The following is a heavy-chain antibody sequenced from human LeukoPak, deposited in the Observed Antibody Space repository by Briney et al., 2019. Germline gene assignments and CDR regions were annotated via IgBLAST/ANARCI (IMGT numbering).Heavy chain of an antibody. CDR2: ILYDGSIK. Sequence: RAGGSLRLSCAASGFTFSTYTMHWVRQAPGKGLEWVAVILYDGSIKQYAESVKGRFTISRDNSKNTLDLQMNSLGVEDTAVYHCARIRTAYCGTTKCREFDHWGPGTLVAVSS. CDR3: ARIRTAYCGTTKCREFDH. V-gene: IGHV3-30*04. CDR1: GFTFSTYT. D-gene: IGHD2-21*01. J-gene: IGHJ4*02.